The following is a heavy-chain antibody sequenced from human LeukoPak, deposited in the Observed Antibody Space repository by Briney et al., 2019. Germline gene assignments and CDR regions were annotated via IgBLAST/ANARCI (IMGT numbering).Heavy chain of an antibody. CDR1: GFTFTSYA. CDR3: AKDWRWEQNIYGMNV. J-gene: IGHJ6*02. CDR2: ISGSGGTT. Sequence: GGSLRPSCAASGFTFTSYAMSGVPQALGKGRGWGSGISGSGGTTYYADSVKGRFTISRDNSKNTLYLYMNSLRVEDTAVYYCAKDWRWEQNIYGMNVWGQGTTVTVSS. V-gene: IGHV3-23*01. D-gene: IGHD1/OR15-1a*01.